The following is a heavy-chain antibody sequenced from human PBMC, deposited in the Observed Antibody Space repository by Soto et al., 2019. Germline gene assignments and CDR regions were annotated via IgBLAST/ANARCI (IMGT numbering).Heavy chain of an antibody. CDR2: IFYSGST. D-gene: IGHD2-21*02. CDR3: ASANCGGDCSYRHDRYYFES. J-gene: IGHJ4*02. V-gene: IGHV4-30-4*01. Sequence: QVRLQESGPGLVKPSQSLSLTCTVSGGSITSDDYYWSWIRQPPGRGLEWIGYIFYSGSTHYNPSLKSRFIIYLDTSKKQVSLKLSSVTAADTAVYYCASANCGGDCSYRHDRYYFESWGQGTLVTVSS. CDR1: GGSITSDDYY.